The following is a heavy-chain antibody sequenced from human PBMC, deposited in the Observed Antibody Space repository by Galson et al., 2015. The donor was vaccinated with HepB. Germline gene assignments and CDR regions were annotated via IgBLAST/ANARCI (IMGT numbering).Heavy chain of an antibody. CDR1: GFTFSSYI. D-gene: IGHD2-2*01. CDR3: ARDGSIGSTSYGMDV. Sequence: SLRLSCAASGFTFSSYIMNWVRQAPGKGLELVSSISSSSTYIYYADSVKGRFTISRDNAKNSLFLQMNSLRAEDTAVYYCARDGSIGSTSYGMDVWGQGTTVTVSS. V-gene: IGHV3-21*01. CDR2: ISSSSTYI. J-gene: IGHJ6*02.